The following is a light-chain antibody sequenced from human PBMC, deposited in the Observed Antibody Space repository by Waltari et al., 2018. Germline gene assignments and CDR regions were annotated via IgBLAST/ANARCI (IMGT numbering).Light chain of an antibody. CDR2: DAS. V-gene: IGKV1-33*01. J-gene: IGKJ2*01. CDR1: QDVTTS. Sequence: AVGDRATITCQTTQDVTTSLSWFQQKPGKAPQLLIYDASTLQSGVPSRFSGSGSGTSFSFTITSLQPEDSATYYCQHYHTLPYTFGRGTKLQIK. CDR3: QHYHTLPYT.